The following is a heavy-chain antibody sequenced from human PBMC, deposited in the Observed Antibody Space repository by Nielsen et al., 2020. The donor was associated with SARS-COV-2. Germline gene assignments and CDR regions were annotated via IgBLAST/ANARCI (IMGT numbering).Heavy chain of an antibody. J-gene: IGHJ4*02. V-gene: IGHV3-21*04. CDR3: ARESSDSSGYYLDY. CDR1: GLSLRSYT. CDR2: IYSSGSWT. Sequence: GESLKISCAASGLSLRSYTMHWVRQAPGKGLEWVSSIYSSGSWTNYADSVKGRFTISRDNAKNSLYLQMNSLRPEDTAMYYCARESSDSSGYYLDYWGQGTLVTVSS. D-gene: IGHD3-22*01.